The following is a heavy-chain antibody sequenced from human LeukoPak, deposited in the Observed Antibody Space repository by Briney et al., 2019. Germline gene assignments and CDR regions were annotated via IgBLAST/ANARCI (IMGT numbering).Heavy chain of an antibody. CDR2: ISYDGSNK. CDR1: GFTFSSYA. Sequence: GGSLRFSCAASGFTFSSYAMHWVRQAPGKGLEWVAVISYDGSNKYYADSVKGRFTISRDNSKNTLYLQMNSLRAEDTAVYYCARARTREVDYWGQGTLVTVSS. J-gene: IGHJ4*02. V-gene: IGHV3-30-3*01. CDR3: ARARTREVDY. D-gene: IGHD3-10*01.